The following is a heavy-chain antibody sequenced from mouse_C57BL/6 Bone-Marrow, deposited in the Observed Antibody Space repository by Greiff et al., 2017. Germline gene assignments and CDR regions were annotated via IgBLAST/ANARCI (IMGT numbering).Heavy chain of an antibody. D-gene: IGHD2-2*01. V-gene: IGHV1-55*01. CDR2: IYPGSGST. J-gene: IGHJ3*01. CDR3: ARNLLWLRGSVY. Sequence: VQLQQPGAELVKPGASVKMSCKASGYTFTSYWITWVKQRPGQGLEWIGDIYPGSGSTNYNEKFKSKATLTVDTSSSTAYMQLSSLTSEDSAVYYCARNLLWLRGSVYWGQGTLVTVSA. CDR1: GYTFTSYW.